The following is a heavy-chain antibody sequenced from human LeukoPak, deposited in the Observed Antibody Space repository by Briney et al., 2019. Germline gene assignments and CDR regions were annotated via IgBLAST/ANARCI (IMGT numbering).Heavy chain of an antibody. CDR1: GGSFSGYY. CDR2: INHSGST. CDR3: ARGGVPYGDYYWFDP. V-gene: IGHV4-34*01. Sequence: PSETLSLTCAVYGGSFSGYYWSWIRQPPGKGLEWIGEINHSGSTNYNPSLKSRVTISVDTSKNQFSLKLSSVTAADTAVYYCARGGVPYGDYYWFDPWGHGTLVTVSS. J-gene: IGHJ5*02. D-gene: IGHD4-17*01.